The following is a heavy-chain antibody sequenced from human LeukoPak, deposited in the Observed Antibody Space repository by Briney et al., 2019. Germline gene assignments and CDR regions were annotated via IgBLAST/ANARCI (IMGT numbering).Heavy chain of an antibody. V-gene: IGHV3-64D*06. CDR1: GFTFSAYF. D-gene: IGHD2-8*01. J-gene: IGHJ4*02. CDR2: ISSNEYDT. CDR3: VKDLNGTWSFDY. Sequence: PGGSLRLSCSASGFTFSAYFMHWVRQAPGKGLEYVSSISSNEYDTYYADSVKGRFTISRNNSKNTLFLQMSSLRAEDTALYYCVKDLNGTWSFDYWGQGTLVTVSS.